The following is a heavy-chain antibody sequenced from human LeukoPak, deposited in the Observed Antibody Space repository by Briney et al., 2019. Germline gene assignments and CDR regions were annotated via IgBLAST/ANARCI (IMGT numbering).Heavy chain of an antibody. J-gene: IGHJ4*02. V-gene: IGHV3-11*04. Sequence: GGSLRLFCAASGFTFSDYYMSWVRQAPGKGLEWVSYISSSGSTIYYADSVKGRFTISRDNAKNSLYLQMNSLRAEDTAVYYCAREKLGYPFDYWGQGTLVTVSS. CDR1: GFTFSDYY. D-gene: IGHD2-15*01. CDR3: AREKLGYPFDY. CDR2: ISSSGSTI.